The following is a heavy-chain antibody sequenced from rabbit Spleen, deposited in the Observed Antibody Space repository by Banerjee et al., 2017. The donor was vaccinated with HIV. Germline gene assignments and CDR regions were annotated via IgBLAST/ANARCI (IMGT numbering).Heavy chain of an antibody. J-gene: IGHJ3*01. D-gene: IGHD4-1*01. V-gene: IGHV1S45*01. CDR3: ARDLAGVIGWNFGW. CDR2: INAVTGKA. Sequence: QEQLQESGGGLVQPGGSLQLSCKASGFTLSRHHLNWVRQAPGKGLEWIACINAVTGKAVYASWAKGRFTFSKTSSTTVTLQMTSLTAADTATYFCARDLAGVIGWNFGWWGQGTLVTVS. CDR1: GFTLSRHHL.